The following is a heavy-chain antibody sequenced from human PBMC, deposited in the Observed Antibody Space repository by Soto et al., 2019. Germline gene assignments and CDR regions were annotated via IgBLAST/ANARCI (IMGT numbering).Heavy chain of an antibody. Sequence: GASVKVSCKASGYTFTGYYMHWVRQAPRQELEWMGWINPNSGGTNYAQKFQGRVTMTRDTSISTAYMELSRLRSDDTAVYYCARDRPPGEDAFDIWGQGTMVTVSS. J-gene: IGHJ3*02. CDR1: GYTFTGYY. V-gene: IGHV1-2*02. D-gene: IGHD2-21*01. CDR2: INPNSGGT. CDR3: ARDRPPGEDAFDI.